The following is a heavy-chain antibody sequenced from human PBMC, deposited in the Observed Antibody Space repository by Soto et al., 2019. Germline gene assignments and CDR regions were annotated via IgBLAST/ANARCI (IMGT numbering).Heavy chain of an antibody. CDR2: IYYSGST. V-gene: IGHV4-59*01. J-gene: IGHJ5*02. Sequence: TLSLTCTVSGGSISSYYWSWIRQPPGKGLEWIGYIYYSGSTNYNPSLKSRVTISVDTSKNQFSLKLTSATAADTAFYYCARDVNRWELRGFFDPWGRGALVTVSS. CDR1: GGSISSYY. CDR3: ARDVNRWELRGFFDP. D-gene: IGHD1-7*01.